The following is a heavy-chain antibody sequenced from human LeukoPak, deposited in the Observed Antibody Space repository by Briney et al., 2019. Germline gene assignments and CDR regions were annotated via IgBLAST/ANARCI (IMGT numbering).Heavy chain of an antibody. V-gene: IGHV3-21*01. D-gene: IGHD2-8*02. CDR2: ISSSSSYI. CDR1: GFTFSSYS. J-gene: IGHJ5*01. Sequence: GGSLRLSCATSGFTFSSYSMNWVRQAPGKGLEWVSSISSSSSYIYYADSVKGRFTISRDNVDNVVYLQMNSLGAEDTAVYYCARVAVSGPTGWFDSWGQGTLVIVSS. CDR3: ARVAVSGPTGWFDS.